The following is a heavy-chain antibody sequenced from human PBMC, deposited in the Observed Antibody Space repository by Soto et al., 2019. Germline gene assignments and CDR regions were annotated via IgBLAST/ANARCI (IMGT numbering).Heavy chain of an antibody. V-gene: IGHV1-3*01. CDR1: GYTFTSYA. CDR2: INAGNGNT. D-gene: IGHD3-3*01. J-gene: IGHJ6*03. CDR3: ARANSNNYDFCSGYYNDYYYYMDV. Sequence: ASVKVSCKASGYTFTSYAMHWVRQAPGQRLEWMGWINAGNGNTKYSQKFQGRVTITRDTSASTAYMELSSLRSEDTAVYYCARANSNNYDFCSGYYNDYYYYMDVRGKRTTVTVSS.